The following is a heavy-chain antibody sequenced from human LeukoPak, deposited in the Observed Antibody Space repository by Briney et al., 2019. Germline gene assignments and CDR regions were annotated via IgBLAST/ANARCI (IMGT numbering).Heavy chain of an antibody. CDR3: AKFPSQYSGYS. Sequence: GGSLRLSCAASGFTFSSYGMHWVRQAPGKGLEWVAVISYDGSNKYYADSVKGRFTISRDNSKNTLYLQMNSLRAEDTAVYYCAKFPSQYSGYSWGQGTLVTVSS. CDR1: GFTFSSYG. V-gene: IGHV3-30*18. J-gene: IGHJ4*02. D-gene: IGHD5-12*01. CDR2: ISYDGSNK.